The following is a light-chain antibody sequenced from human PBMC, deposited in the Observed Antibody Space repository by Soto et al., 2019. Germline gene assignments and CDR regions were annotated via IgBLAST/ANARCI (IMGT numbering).Light chain of an antibody. J-gene: IGKJ2*01. CDR3: QQSYSSPQMYT. CDR1: QTISSS. Sequence: DIQMTQSPSSLSASVGDRVTITCRASQTISSSLNWYQQKPGKAPDLLIYAASNLQGGVPSRFSGSGSGSDFTLTISSLQPEDFATYYCQQSYSSPQMYTFGQGTK. CDR2: AAS. V-gene: IGKV1-39*01.